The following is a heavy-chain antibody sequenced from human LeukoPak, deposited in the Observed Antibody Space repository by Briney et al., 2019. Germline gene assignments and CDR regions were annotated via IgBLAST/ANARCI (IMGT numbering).Heavy chain of an antibody. V-gene: IGHV4-31*03. D-gene: IGHD6-19*01. J-gene: IGHJ4*02. CDR2: IYYSGST. CDR3: ARRYSSGWYEFY. CDR1: GGSISSGDYY. Sequence: SQTLSLTCTVSGGSISSGDYYWSWIRQHPGKGLEWIGYIYYSGSTYYNPSLKSRVTISVDTSKNQFSLKLSSVTAADTAVYYCARRYSSGWYEFYWGQGTLVTVSS.